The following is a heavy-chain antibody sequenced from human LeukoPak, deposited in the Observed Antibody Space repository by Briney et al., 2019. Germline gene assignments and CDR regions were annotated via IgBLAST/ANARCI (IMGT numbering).Heavy chain of an antibody. CDR2: INLNSRGT. Sequence: ASVKVSCKASGYTFTDYYMHWVRQAPGQGLEWMGWINLNSRGTNYAQKFQGRVTMTRDTSISTAYMELNRLRSDDTAVYYCARSEFGELSAGTFDYWGQGTLVTVSS. J-gene: IGHJ4*02. V-gene: IGHV1-2*02. CDR3: ARSEFGELSAGTFDY. D-gene: IGHD3-10*01. CDR1: GYTFTDYY.